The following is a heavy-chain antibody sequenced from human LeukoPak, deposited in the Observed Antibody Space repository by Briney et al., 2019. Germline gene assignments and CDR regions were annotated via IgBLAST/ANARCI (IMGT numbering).Heavy chain of an antibody. CDR2: INQDGSEK. D-gene: IGHD3-10*01. Sequence: GGSLRLSCAASGFTFSIYAMTWVRQAPGKGLEWVANINQDGSEKYYVDSVKGRFSISRDNADNSLSLQMNSLRAEDTAVYYCARISGITFYWGQGTLVTVSS. V-gene: IGHV3-7*01. CDR3: ARISGITFY. J-gene: IGHJ4*02. CDR1: GFTFSIYA.